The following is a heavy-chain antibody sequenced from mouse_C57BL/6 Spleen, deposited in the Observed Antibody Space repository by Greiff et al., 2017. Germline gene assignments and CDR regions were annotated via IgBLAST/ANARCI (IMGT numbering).Heavy chain of an antibody. CDR2: ISSGSSTI. D-gene: IGHD4-1*01. Sequence: EVKLVESGGGLVKPGGSLKLSCAASGFTFSDYGMHWVRQAPEKGLEWVAYISSGSSTIYYADTVKGRFTISRDNAKNTLFLQMTSLRSEDTAMYYCARRLGSYYYAMDYWGQGTSVTVSS. J-gene: IGHJ4*01. V-gene: IGHV5-17*01. CDR3: ARRLGSYYYAMDY. CDR1: GFTFSDYG.